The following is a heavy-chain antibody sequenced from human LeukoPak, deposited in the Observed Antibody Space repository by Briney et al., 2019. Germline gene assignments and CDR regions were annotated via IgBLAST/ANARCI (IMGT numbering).Heavy chain of an antibody. Sequence: ASVKVSCRASGYTFTSYYMHWVRQAPGQGLEWMGRINPNSGGTNYAQKFQGRVTMTSDTSISTAYMELSRLRSDDTAVYYCARVRPGVVVAATAHWFDPWGQGTLVTVSS. D-gene: IGHD2-15*01. J-gene: IGHJ5*02. CDR3: ARVRPGVVVAATAHWFDP. CDR2: INPNSGGT. CDR1: GYTFTSYY. V-gene: IGHV1-2*06.